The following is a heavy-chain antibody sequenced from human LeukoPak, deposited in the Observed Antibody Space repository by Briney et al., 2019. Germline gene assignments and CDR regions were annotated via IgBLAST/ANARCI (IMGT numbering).Heavy chain of an antibody. V-gene: IGHV3-48*03. CDR3: ARTPQRNYLFDY. CDR2: ISSSGSTI. J-gene: IGHJ4*02. CDR1: GFTFSSYE. D-gene: IGHD1-7*01. Sequence: GGSLRLSCAASGFTFSSYEMNWVRQARGKGLEWVSYISSSGSTIYYAASVKGRFTISRDNAKNSLYLQMNSLRAEDTAVYYCARTPQRNYLFDYSGQGTLVTVSS.